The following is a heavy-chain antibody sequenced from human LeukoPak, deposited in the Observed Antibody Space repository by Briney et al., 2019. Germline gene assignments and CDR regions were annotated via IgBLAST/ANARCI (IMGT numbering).Heavy chain of an antibody. J-gene: IGHJ3*02. CDR2: ISSSSSYI. D-gene: IGHD1-26*01. V-gene: IGHV3-21*01. CDR1: GFTFSSYR. Sequence: GGSLRLSCAASGFTFSSYRMNWVRQAPGKGLEWVSSISSSSSYIYYADSVKGRFTISRDNAKNSLYLQMNSLRAEDTAVYYCARVLGASQGELAFDIWGQGTMVTVSS. CDR3: ARVLGASQGELAFDI.